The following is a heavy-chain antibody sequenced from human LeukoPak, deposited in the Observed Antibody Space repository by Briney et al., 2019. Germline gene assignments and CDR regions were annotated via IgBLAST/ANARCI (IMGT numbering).Heavy chain of an antibody. CDR1: GFTFRNYA. CDR3: AKSKGHYYYDSSGYCDN. Sequence: GGSLRLSCAASGFTFRNYAMGWVRQAPGKGLEWVSVISAADGDNTYYADSVKGRFSISRDNSNYMLHLQMNSLRAEDTAVFYCAKSKGHYYYDSSGYCDNWGQGTLVTVSS. CDR2: ISAADGDNT. D-gene: IGHD3-22*01. V-gene: IGHV3-23*01. J-gene: IGHJ4*02.